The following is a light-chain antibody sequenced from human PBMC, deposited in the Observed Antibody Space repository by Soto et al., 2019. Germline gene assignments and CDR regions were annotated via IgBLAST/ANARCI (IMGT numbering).Light chain of an antibody. J-gene: IGKJ1*01. CDR3: HQRQSWPRT. CDR1: QSLSVSY. CDR2: STS. V-gene: IGKV3D-20*02. Sequence: EIVLTQSPGTLSLSPGDRATLSCRASQSLSVSYIAWYQQKPGQAPRLLIYSTSTRAAGIPDRFTGRGSGTHFTLAISRLEPEDFAIYYCHQRQSWPRTFGQGTKVEIK.